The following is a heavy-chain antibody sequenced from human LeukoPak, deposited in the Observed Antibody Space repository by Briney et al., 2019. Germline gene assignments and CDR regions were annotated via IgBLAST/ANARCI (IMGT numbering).Heavy chain of an antibody. CDR2: IIPIFGTA. CDR3: ARDLWLRLGGKFDY. CDR1: GGTFSSYA. V-gene: IGHV1-69*13. J-gene: IGHJ4*02. D-gene: IGHD5-12*01. Sequence: ASVKVSCKASGGTFSSYAISWVRQAPGQGLEWMGGIIPIFGTANYAQKFQGRVTITADESTSTAYMELSSLRSEDTAVYYCARDLWLRLGGKFDYWGQGTLVTVSS.